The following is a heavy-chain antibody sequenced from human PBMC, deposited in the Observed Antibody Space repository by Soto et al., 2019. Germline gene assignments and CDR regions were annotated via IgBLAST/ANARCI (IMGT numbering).Heavy chain of an antibody. CDR1: GGSVSSGSYY. Sequence: SETLSLTCTVSGGSVSSGSYYWSWIRQPPGKGLEWIGYIYYSGSTNYNPSLKSRVTISVDTSKNQFSLKLSSVTAADTAVYYCARDRYDILTGYYLGYFDYWGQGTLVTVSS. CDR3: ARDRYDILTGYYLGYFDY. CDR2: IYYSGST. J-gene: IGHJ4*02. D-gene: IGHD3-9*01. V-gene: IGHV4-61*01.